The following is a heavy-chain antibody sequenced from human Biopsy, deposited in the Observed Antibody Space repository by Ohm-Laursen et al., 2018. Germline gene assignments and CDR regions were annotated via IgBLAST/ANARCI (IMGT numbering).Heavy chain of an antibody. CDR1: AYSFVDHR. CDR3: ARELGDFWGGRQFDF. D-gene: IGHD3-3*01. CDR2: IDPKSGGT. V-gene: IGHV1-2*02. Sequence: GASVKVSCKASAYSFVDHRIHWVRQAPGQGLEWMGWIDPKSGGTNYAQKFQGRVTMTRDTSISTTYMELRRLASDDTAVFYCARELGDFWGGRQFDFWGQGTPVTVSS. J-gene: IGHJ5*01.